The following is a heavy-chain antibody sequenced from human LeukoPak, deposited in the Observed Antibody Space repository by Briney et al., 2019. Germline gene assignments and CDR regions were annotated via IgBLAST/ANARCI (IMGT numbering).Heavy chain of an antibody. CDR2: ISGDGGST. CDR1: GFTFDDYA. Sequence: GGSLRLSCAASGFTFDDYAMHWVRQAPGKGLDWVSLISGDGGSTYYADSVKGRFTISRDNSKNSLYLQMNSLRTEDTALYYCAKSSFAVTSDAFDIWGQGTMVTVSS. V-gene: IGHV3-43*02. D-gene: IGHD5-18*01. J-gene: IGHJ3*02. CDR3: AKSSFAVTSDAFDI.